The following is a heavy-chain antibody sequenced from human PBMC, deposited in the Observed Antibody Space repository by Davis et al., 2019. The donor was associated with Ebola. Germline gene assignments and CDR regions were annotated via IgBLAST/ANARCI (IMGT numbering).Heavy chain of an antibody. D-gene: IGHD1-26*01. CDR1: GFAFSSYV. J-gene: IGHJ4*02. CDR3: AKDRGSYYPYYFDY. CDR2: LGLSADT. V-gene: IGHV3-23*01. Sequence: AGSLRLSCAASGFAFSSYVMSWVRRAPGKGPEWVSTLGLSADTYYADSVKGRFTISRDNSKNTLYLQMNSLRAEDTAVYYCAKDRGSYYPYYFDYWGQGTLVTVSS.